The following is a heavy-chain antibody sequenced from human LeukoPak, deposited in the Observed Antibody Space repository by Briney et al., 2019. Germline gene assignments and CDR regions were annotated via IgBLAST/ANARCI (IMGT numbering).Heavy chain of an antibody. CDR1: GFTFNSYE. CDR3: ARAGGIGSSGYSSLY. D-gene: IGHD3-22*01. Sequence: PGGSLRLSCAGSGFTFNSYEMNWVRQAPGKGLEWVSYISSSGSKIHYADSVKGRFTISRDNAKNSLYLQMNSLRAEDTAVYYCARAGGIGSSGYSSLYWGQGTLVTVSS. CDR2: ISSSGSKI. V-gene: IGHV3-48*03. J-gene: IGHJ4*02.